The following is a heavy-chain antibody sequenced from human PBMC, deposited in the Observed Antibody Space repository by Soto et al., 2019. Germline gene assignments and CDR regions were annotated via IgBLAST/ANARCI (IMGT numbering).Heavy chain of an antibody. CDR2: IYSGGST. CDR3: ARDRKWDQGALDY. Sequence: EVQLVESGGGLIQPGGSLRLSCAASGFTVSTNYMSWVRQAPGKGLEWVSVIYSGGSTYYADSVKGRFTISRDNSKNTRYLQMNSLRAEDRAVYYCARDRKWDQGALDYWGQGTLVTVSS. V-gene: IGHV3-53*01. CDR1: GFTVSTNY. J-gene: IGHJ4*02. D-gene: IGHD1-26*01.